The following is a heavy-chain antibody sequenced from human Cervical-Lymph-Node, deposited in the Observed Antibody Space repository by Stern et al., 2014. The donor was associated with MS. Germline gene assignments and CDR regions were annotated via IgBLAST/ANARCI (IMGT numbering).Heavy chain of an antibody. Sequence: QMQLVQSGGGLVKPGGSLRLSCAASGFTFSVSYMTWIRQAPGKGLEWVSYISSGGTTTYYADSVKGRFTISRDNAKDTLYLQMNSLRAEDTAVYCCAREIVVDGYWGQGTLVTVSS. CDR2: ISSGGTTT. V-gene: IGHV3-11*01. J-gene: IGHJ4*02. CDR1: GFTFSVSY. D-gene: IGHD3-22*01. CDR3: AREIVVDGY.